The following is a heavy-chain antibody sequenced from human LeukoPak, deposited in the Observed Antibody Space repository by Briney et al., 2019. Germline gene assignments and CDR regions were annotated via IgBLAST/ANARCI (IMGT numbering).Heavy chain of an antibody. D-gene: IGHD3-22*01. CDR3: ARGGSGYYFPFDP. V-gene: IGHV4-61*02. CDR2: IYTSGST. Sequence: SQTLSLTCTVSGGSISSGSYYWSWIRQPAGKGLEWIGRIYTSGSTNYNPSLKSRDTISVDTSKNQFSLKLSSVTAADTAVYYCARGGSGYYFPFDPWGQGTLVTVSS. CDR1: GGSISSGSYY. J-gene: IGHJ5*02.